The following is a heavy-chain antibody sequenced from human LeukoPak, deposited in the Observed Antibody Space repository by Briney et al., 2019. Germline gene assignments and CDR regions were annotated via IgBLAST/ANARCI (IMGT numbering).Heavy chain of an antibody. CDR2: IWYDGSNK. V-gene: IGHV3-33*08. Sequence: GGSLRLSCAASGFTFSSYSMNWVRQAPGKGLEWVAVIWYDGSNKYYADSVKGRFTISRDNSKNTLYLQMNSLRAEDTAVYYCARDRGSPDCSSTSCPEDVVYWGQGTLVTVSS. CDR1: GFTFSSYS. D-gene: IGHD2-2*01. J-gene: IGHJ4*02. CDR3: ARDRGSPDCSSTSCPEDVVY.